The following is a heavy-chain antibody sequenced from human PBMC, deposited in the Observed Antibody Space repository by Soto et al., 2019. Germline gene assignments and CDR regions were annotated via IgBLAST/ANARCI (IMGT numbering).Heavy chain of an antibody. CDR1: GGSFSGHY. CDR3: ARGFQRAAPDKFSFDS. CDR2: INHSGST. Sequence: ASETLSLTCAVYGGSFSGHYWSWIRQPPGKGLEWIGEINHSGSTNSNPSLKSRVTISVDTSKNHFSLKLTSVTAADTAVYYCARGFQRAAPDKFSFDSWGNVTLVTVSS. V-gene: IGHV4-34*01. J-gene: IGHJ4*01.